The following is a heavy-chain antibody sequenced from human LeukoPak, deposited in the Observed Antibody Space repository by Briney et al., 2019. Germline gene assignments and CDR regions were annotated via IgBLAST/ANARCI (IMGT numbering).Heavy chain of an antibody. D-gene: IGHD5-12*01. CDR1: GFTFSDYY. CDR3: ARGGYRNAFDI. Sequence: PGGSLRLSCAAFGFTFSDYYMSWIRQAPGKGLEWVSYISSSIIYTNYADSVKGRFTISRDNAKNSLYLQMNSLRAEDTAVYYCARGGYRNAFDIWGQGTMVTVSS. V-gene: IGHV3-11*05. J-gene: IGHJ3*02. CDR2: ISSSIIYT.